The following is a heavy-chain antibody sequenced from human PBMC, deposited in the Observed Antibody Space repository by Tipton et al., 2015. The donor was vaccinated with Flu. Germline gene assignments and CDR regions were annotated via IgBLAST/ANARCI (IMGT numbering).Heavy chain of an antibody. CDR3: ARHTGDSVRGVVDY. D-gene: IGHD3-10*02. CDR2: ICHSGST. J-gene: IGHJ4*02. CDR1: GYSIGTRYY. V-gene: IGHV4-38-2*02. Sequence: TLSLTCTVSGYSIGTRYYWGWIRQPPGKGLEWIGTICHSGSTYYNPSLKSRVTISVDTSWNQFSLKLSSVTAADTAVYYCARHTGDSVRGVVDYWGQGTLVTVSS.